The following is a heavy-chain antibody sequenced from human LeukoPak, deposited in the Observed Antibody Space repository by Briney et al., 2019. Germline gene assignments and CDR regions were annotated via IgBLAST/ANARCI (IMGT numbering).Heavy chain of an antibody. D-gene: IGHD1-26*01. CDR2: MNPNSGNT. CDR3: ARGPKWTGSYYYFDY. CDR1: GYTFPSYD. V-gene: IGHV1-8*01. J-gene: IGHJ4*02. Sequence: ASVKVSCKTSGYTFPSYDINLVRQAPGPGIEWMGWMNPNSGNTGYTQKFQGRVTITRNTSITTAYMELSSLRSEDTAVYYCARGPKWTGSYYYFDYWGQGTLVTVSS.